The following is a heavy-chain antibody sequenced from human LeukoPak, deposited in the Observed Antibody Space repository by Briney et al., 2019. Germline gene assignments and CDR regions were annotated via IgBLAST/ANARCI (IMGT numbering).Heavy chain of an antibody. Sequence: PSETLSLTCTVAGGSISSYYWSWIRQPAGKGLEWVGRIYTSGSTNYTPSPETRAKMSVDTSKNQFSLKPRSVTAADTAVYYCARVVGVFDCWGQGTLVTVSS. CDR3: ARVVGVFDC. J-gene: IGHJ4*02. D-gene: IGHD1-26*01. CDR2: IYTSGST. CDR1: GGSISSYY. V-gene: IGHV4-4*07.